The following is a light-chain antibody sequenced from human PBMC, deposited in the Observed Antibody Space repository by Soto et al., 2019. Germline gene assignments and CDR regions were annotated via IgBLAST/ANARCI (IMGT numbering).Light chain of an antibody. CDR3: AAWDDSLNALV. Sequence: QSVLTQPPSVSEAPRQRVTISCSGSSSNIGNNAVNWYQQLPGKAPKLLIYYDDLLPSGVSDRFSGSKSGTSASLAISGLQSEDEADYYCAAWDDSLNALVFGTGTKVTVL. CDR2: YDD. J-gene: IGLJ1*01. V-gene: IGLV1-36*01. CDR1: SSNIGNNA.